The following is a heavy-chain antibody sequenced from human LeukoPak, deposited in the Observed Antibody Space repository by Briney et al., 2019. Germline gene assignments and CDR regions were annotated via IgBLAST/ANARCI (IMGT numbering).Heavy chain of an antibody. J-gene: IGHJ4*02. CDR1: GFTFSSYA. Sequence: GGSLRLSCAASGFTFSSYAMSWVRQAPGKGLEWVGRIKSKTDGGTTDYAAPVKGRFTISRDDSKNTLYLQMNSLKTEDTAVYYCTTEGVVAATEYYFDYWGQGTLVTVSS. D-gene: IGHD2-15*01. CDR3: TTEGVVAATEYYFDY. CDR2: IKSKTDGGTT. V-gene: IGHV3-15*01.